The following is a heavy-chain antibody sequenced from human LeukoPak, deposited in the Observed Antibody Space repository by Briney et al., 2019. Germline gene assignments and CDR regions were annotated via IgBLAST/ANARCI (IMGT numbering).Heavy chain of an antibody. CDR1: GGSISSYY. CDR3: ARVATTVTLFDD. Sequence: SETLSLTCTVSGGSISSYYWSWIRQPPGKGLEWIGYIYYSGSTNYNPSLKSRVTISVDTSKNQFSLKLSSVTAADTAVYYCARVATTVTLFDDSGQGTLVTVSS. D-gene: IGHD4-17*01. V-gene: IGHV4-59*01. CDR2: IYYSGST. J-gene: IGHJ4*02.